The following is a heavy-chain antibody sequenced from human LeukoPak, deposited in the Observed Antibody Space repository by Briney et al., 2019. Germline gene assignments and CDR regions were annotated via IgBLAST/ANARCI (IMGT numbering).Heavy chain of an antibody. CDR3: ARDHCSSTSCFPYNWFDP. V-gene: IGHV1-69*05. D-gene: IGHD2-2*01. CDR1: GGTFSSYA. CDR2: IIPIFGTA. J-gene: IGHJ5*02. Sequence: SVKVSCKASGGTFSSYAISWVRQAPGQGLEWMGGIIPIFGTANYAQKFQGRVTITTDESTSTAYMELSSLRSEDTAVYYCARDHCSSTSCFPYNWFDPWGQGTLVTVSS.